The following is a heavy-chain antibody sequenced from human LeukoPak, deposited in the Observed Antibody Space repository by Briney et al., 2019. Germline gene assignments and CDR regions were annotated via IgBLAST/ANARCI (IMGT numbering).Heavy chain of an antibody. CDR3: AGGVLAHYFDY. Sequence: PGGSLRLSCAASGFAVNNNYMSWVRQAPGKGLEWVSVIYSSGTTFYADSVKGRVTISRDNSKNTLYLHMDSLRAEDTVVYYCAGGVLAHYFDYWGQGTLVTVSS. V-gene: IGHV3-66*01. CDR1: GFAVNNNY. CDR2: IYSSGTT. J-gene: IGHJ4*02. D-gene: IGHD6-13*01.